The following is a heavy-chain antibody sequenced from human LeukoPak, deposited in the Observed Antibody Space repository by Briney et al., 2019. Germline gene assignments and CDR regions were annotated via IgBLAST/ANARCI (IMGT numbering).Heavy chain of an antibody. V-gene: IGHV1-46*01. CDR1: GYTFTSYY. J-gene: IGHJ5*02. CDR3: ARDLYCSSTSCTRMPS. Sequence: ASVKVSCKASGYTFTSYYMHWVRQAPGQGLEWMGIINPSGGSTSYAQKFQGRVTITADKSTSTAYMELSSLRSEDTAVYYCARDLYCSSTSCTRMPSWGQGTLVTVSS. CDR2: INPSGGST. D-gene: IGHD2-2*01.